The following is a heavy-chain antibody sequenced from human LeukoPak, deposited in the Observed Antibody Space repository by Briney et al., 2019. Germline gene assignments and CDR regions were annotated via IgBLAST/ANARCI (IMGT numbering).Heavy chain of an antibody. V-gene: IGHV3-64*01. CDR3: ARDGGIAAAGTPTNWFDP. CDR1: GFTFSSYA. J-gene: IGHJ5*02. D-gene: IGHD6-13*01. Sequence: GGSLRLSCAASGFTFSSYAMHWVRQAPGKGLEYVSAISSNGGSTYYANSVKGSFTISRDNSKNTLYLQMGSLRAEDMAVYYCARDGGIAAAGTPTNWFDPWGQGTLVTVSS. CDR2: ISSNGGST.